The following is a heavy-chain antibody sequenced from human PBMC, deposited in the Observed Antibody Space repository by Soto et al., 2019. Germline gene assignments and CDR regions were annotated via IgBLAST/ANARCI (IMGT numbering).Heavy chain of an antibody. D-gene: IGHD6-13*01. Sequence: SETLSLTCAVYGGSFSGYYWSWIRQPPGKGLEWIGEINHSGSTNYNPSLKGRVTISVDTSKNQFSLKLSSVTAADTAVYYCARGRWESSSWELYYYYGMDVWGQGTTVTVSS. CDR2: INHSGST. V-gene: IGHV4-34*01. J-gene: IGHJ6*02. CDR3: ARGRWESSSWELYYYYGMDV. CDR1: GGSFSGYY.